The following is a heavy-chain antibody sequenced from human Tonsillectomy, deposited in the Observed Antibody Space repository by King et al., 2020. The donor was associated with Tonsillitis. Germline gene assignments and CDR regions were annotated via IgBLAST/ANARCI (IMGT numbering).Heavy chain of an antibody. V-gene: IGHV4-61*02. D-gene: IGHD6-19*01. CDR2: IYTSGST. CDR1: GGSISSGSYY. J-gene: IGHJ4*02. Sequence: VQLQESGPGLVKPSQTLSLTCTVSGGSISSGSYYWSWIRQPAGKGLEWLGRIYTSGSTNYNPSLKSRVTISVDTSKNQFSLKLSSVTAADTAVYYCARESYSSGWTNFDYWGQGTLVTVSS. CDR3: ARESYSSGWTNFDY.